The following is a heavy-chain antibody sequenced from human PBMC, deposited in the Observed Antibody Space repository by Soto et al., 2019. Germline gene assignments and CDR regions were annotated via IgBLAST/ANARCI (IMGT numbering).Heavy chain of an antibody. CDR3: ARDIVVVTAHSAFDL. CDR2: ISSSSSSI. D-gene: IGHD2-21*02. J-gene: IGHJ3*01. V-gene: IGHV3-48*01. Sequence: ELQVVESGGGLVQPGGSLRLCCAASGFTFSRYSMSWVRQAPGKGLEWVSYISSSSSSIYYADSVKGRFTISRDNAKSSVYLQMNSLSAEDTALYYCARDIVVVTAHSAFDLWGQGKMVTVSS. CDR1: GFTFSRYS.